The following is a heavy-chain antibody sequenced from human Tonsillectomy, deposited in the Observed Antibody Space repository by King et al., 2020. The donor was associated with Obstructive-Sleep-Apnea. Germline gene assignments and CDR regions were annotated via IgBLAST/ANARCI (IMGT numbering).Heavy chain of an antibody. V-gene: IGHV2-5*02. Sequence: ITLKESGPTLVKTTQTLTLTCTFSGFSLSTSGVGVGWIRQPPGKALEWLALIYWDDDKRYSPSLKSRLTITKDTSKNQVVLTMTNMDPVDTATYYCAHIAGILTGYYTSPNFDYWGQGTLVTVSS. CDR3: AHIAGILTGYYTSPNFDY. CDR2: IYWDDDK. D-gene: IGHD3-9*01. CDR1: GFSLSTSGVG. J-gene: IGHJ4*02.